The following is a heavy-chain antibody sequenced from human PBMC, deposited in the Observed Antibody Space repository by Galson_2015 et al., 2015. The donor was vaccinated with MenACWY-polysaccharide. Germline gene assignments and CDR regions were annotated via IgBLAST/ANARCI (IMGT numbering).Heavy chain of an antibody. Sequence: QSGAEVKKPGESLKISCKGSGYSFTSYWIAWVRQMPGKGLEWMGIIYPDDSDIRYNPSFEGQVTISADKSITTAYLQWSSLKASDTAMYYCARSRVVVAANPSQQSFDYWGQGALVTVSS. V-gene: IGHV5-51*01. CDR2: IYPDDSDI. CDR3: ARSRVVVAANPSQQSFDY. CDR1: GYSFTSYW. J-gene: IGHJ4*02. D-gene: IGHD2-15*01.